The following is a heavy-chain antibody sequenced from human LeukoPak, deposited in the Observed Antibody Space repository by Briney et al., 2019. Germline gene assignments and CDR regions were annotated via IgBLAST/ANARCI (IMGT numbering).Heavy chain of an antibody. V-gene: IGHV4-39*07. J-gene: IGHJ3*01. CDR1: GVSISSGSNY. D-gene: IGHD3-10*01. CDR3: TRSDGYGLVGI. Sequence: ASETLSLTCSVSGVSISSGSNYWGWIRQPPGKTLEWIGSIYSSGSTYYNSSLKSPVIILIDTSKNHFSLTLSSVTAADTAVYYCTRSDGYGLVGIWGQGTMVTVSS. CDR2: IYSSGST.